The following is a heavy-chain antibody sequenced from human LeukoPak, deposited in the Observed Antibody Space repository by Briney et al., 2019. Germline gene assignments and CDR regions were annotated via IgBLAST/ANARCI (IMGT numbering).Heavy chain of an antibody. CDR2: INHNGEMI. J-gene: IGHJ4*02. CDR1: GFTFSDYV. D-gene: IGHD3-9*01. CDR3: VRDNDWAFHY. Sequence: GGSLRLSCAASGFTFSDYVMSWVRQAPGKGLEWVSYINHNGEMIYYADSVKGRFTISRDTAKKTLYLQMNGLRDDDTALYYCVRDNDWAFHYWGQGTLVTVSS. V-gene: IGHV3-48*02.